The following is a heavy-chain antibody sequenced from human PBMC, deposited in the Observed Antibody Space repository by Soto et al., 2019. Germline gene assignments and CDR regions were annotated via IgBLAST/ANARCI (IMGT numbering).Heavy chain of an antibody. V-gene: IGHV3-30-3*02. CDR3: AKSNGMDV. Sequence: GVSLRLSCAASGFTFSSYAMHWVRQAPGKGLEWVAVISYDGSNKYYADSVKGRFTISRDNSKNTPYLQMNSLRAEDTAVYYCAKSNGMDVWGQGTTVTVSS. J-gene: IGHJ6*02. CDR1: GFTFSSYA. CDR2: ISYDGSNK.